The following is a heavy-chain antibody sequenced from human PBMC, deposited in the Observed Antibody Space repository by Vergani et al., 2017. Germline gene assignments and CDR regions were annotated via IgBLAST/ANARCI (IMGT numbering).Heavy chain of an antibody. CDR2: ISYDGSNK. V-gene: IGHV3-30-3*01. CDR1: GFTFSSYA. J-gene: IGHJ4*02. D-gene: IGHD6-19*01. CDR3: ATGRGSGWYSPFDY. Sequence: QVQLVESGGGVVQPGRSLRLSCAASGFTFSSYAMHWVRQAPGKGLEWVAVISYDGSNKYYADSVKGRFTISRDNSKNTLYLQMNSLRAEDTAVYYCATGRGSGWYSPFDYWSEGTLVAVSS.